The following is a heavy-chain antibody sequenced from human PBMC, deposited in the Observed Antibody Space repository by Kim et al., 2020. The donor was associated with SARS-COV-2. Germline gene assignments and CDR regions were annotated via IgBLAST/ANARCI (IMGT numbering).Heavy chain of an antibody. CDR3: ARRTGTAIDY. V-gene: IGHV5-51*01. CDR2: DT. D-gene: IGHD1-1*01. J-gene: IGHJ4*02. Sequence: DTSYGLPFQGQVTISADKSISTAYLQWSSLKASDTAMYYCARRTGTAIDYWGQGTLVTVSS.